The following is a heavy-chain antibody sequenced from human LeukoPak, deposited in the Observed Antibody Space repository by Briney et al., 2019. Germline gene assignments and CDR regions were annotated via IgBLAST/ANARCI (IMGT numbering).Heavy chain of an antibody. CDR1: GFTFSGSA. J-gene: IGHJ6*04. V-gene: IGHV3-73*01. D-gene: IGHD2-15*01. CDR2: IRSRANSFAT. Sequence: TGGSLRLSCAASGFTFSGSAMHWVRQASGKGLEWVGRIRSRANSFATVYAASVKGRFTISRDDSKNTAYLQMNSLKTEDTAVYYCTRRYCSGGSCYADVWGKGTTVTVSS. CDR3: TRRYCSGGSCYADV.